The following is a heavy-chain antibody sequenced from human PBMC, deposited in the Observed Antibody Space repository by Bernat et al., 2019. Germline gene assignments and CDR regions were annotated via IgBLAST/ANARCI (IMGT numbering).Heavy chain of an antibody. V-gene: IGHV1-8*02. Sequence: QVQLVQSGAEVKKPGASVKVSCKASGYTFTSYYMHWVRQAPGQGLEWMGWMNPNSGNTGYAQKFQGRVTMTRNTSISTAYMELSSLRSEDTAVYYCARADFLYDSSGYYRDYWGQGTLVTVSS. CDR2: MNPNSGNT. CDR3: ARADFLYDSSGYYRDY. CDR1: GYTFTSYY. J-gene: IGHJ4*02. D-gene: IGHD3-22*01.